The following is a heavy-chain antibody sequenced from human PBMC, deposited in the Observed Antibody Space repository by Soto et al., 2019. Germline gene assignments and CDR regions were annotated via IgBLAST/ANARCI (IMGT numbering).Heavy chain of an antibody. D-gene: IGHD6-13*01. CDR3: ARTAAAGKSDYGVDV. CDR2: IYPGDSDT. V-gene: IGHV5-51*01. J-gene: IGHJ6*02. Sequence: PGEPMKIPCNVSGCSFTSYWSRCIRQMPGKGLEWMGIIYPGDSDTRYSPSFQGQVTISADKSITTAYLQWSSLKASDTAMYYCARTAAAGKSDYGVDVWRQGTTVTVSS. CDR1: GCSFTSYW.